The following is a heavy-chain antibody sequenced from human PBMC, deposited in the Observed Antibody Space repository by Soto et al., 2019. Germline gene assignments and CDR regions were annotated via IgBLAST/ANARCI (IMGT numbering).Heavy chain of an antibody. Sequence: LSLTCTGSCGSISRVHSYWNWIRQPPGKELEFIGYIYYTGNTYYLPSLKSRVSMSIDTSKNRFSLDLSSVTAADTAFYYCARGSGNYYSGRYFDYWRQGILVIVSS. CDR1: CGSISRVHSY. D-gene: IGHD2-21*02. J-gene: IGHJ4*02. CDR2: IYYTGNT. V-gene: IGHV4-30-4*01. CDR3: ARGSGNYYSGRYFDY.